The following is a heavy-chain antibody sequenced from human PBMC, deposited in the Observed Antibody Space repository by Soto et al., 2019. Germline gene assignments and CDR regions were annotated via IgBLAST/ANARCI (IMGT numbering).Heavy chain of an antibody. CDR1: GGSISSGDYY. J-gene: IGHJ4*02. Sequence: SETLCLTCTVSGGSISSGDYYWSWIRQPPGKGLEWIGYIYYSGSTYYNPSLKSRVTISVDTSKNQFSLKLSSVTAADTAVYYCSREGRDGYNAFYFDYWGQGTLVTVSS. D-gene: IGHD5-12*01. V-gene: IGHV4-30-4*01. CDR3: SREGRDGYNAFYFDY. CDR2: IYYSGST.